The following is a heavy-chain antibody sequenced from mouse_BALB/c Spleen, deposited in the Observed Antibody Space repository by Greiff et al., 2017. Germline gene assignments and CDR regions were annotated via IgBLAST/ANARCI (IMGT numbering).Heavy chain of an antibody. CDR2: ISYSGST. V-gene: IGHV3-2*02. J-gene: IGHJ2*01. Sequence: EVQLVESGPGLVKPSQSLSLTCTVTGYSITSDYAWNWIRQFPGNKLEWMGYISYSGSTSYNPSLKSRISITRDTSKNQFFLQLNSVTTEDTATYYCARYRDDSTLDYWGQGTTLTVSS. CDR1: GYSITSDYA. CDR3: ARYRDDSTLDY. D-gene: IGHD2-4*01.